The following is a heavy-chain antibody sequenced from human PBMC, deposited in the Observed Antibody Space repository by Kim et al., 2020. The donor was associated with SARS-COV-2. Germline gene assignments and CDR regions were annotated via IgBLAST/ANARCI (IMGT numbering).Heavy chain of an antibody. V-gene: IGHV3-21*01. J-gene: IGHJ3*02. Sequence: GGSLRLSCAASGFTFSPYSMNWVRQAPGKRLEWVSSISSSSRYTYYADSVKGRFTISRDNAKNSLYLQTHRLRAEDTAVYYCARDREHGDGTFDIWGQGTMVTVSS. CDR1: GFTFSPYS. CDR3: ARDREHGDGTFDI. CDR2: ISSSSRYT. D-gene: IGHD1-1*01.